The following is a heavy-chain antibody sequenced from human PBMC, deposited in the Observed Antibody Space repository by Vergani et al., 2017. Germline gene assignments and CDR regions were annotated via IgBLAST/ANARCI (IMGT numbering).Heavy chain of an antibody. CDR1: GYTFTSYG. CDR2: ISAYNGNT. D-gene: IGHD2-2*01. Sequence: QVQLVQSGAEVKKPGASVKVSCKASGYTFTSYGISWVRQAPGQGLEWRGWISAYNGNTNYAQKLQGRDTMTTDTATSTAYMELRSLRSDDTAVYYCARDPDIVVVPAAPYYYYEFGMDVGGQGTTVTVSS. J-gene: IGHJ6*02. CDR3: ARDPDIVVVPAAPYYYYEFGMDV. V-gene: IGHV1-18*04.